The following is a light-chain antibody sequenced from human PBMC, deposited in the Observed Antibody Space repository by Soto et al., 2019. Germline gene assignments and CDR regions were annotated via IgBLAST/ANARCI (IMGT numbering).Light chain of an antibody. V-gene: IGLV2-14*01. Sequence: QSVLTQPASVSGSPGQSITISCTGTSSDVGGYNYVSWYQQHPGKAPKLMIYEVSNRPSGVSNRFSGSKSGNTASLTISGLQEEEEADYYCSSYTSSSTLVVFGGGTKLTVL. CDR1: SSDVGGYNY. CDR2: EVS. J-gene: IGLJ2*01. CDR3: SSYTSSSTLVV.